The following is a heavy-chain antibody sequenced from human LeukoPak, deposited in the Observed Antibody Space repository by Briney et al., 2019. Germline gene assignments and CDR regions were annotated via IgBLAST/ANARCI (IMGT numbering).Heavy chain of an antibody. J-gene: IGHJ4*02. Sequence: GGSLRLSCAASRFTVSSNYMSWVRQAPGKGLEWVSVIYNGGRTFYADSVKGRFTISRDNSKNTVYLQMNSLRGEDTAVYYCASGEGSGSYYSLDYWGQGTLVAIPS. CDR1: RFTVSSNY. CDR2: IYNGGRT. V-gene: IGHV3-53*01. CDR3: ASGEGSGSYYSLDY. D-gene: IGHD3-10*01.